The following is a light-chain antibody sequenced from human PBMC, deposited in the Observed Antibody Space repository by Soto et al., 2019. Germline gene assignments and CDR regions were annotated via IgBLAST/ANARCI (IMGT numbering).Light chain of an antibody. CDR2: DVS. CDR3: SSYTTSGTRV. CDR1: SSDVGGYNY. Sequence: QSALTQPASVSGSPGQSITISCTGTSSDVGGYNYVSWYQHHPGKAPKLMIYDVSNRPSGVSNRFSGSKSGNTASLTISELQAEDEADYYCSSYTTSGTRVFGGGTKVTVL. V-gene: IGLV2-14*03. J-gene: IGLJ3*02.